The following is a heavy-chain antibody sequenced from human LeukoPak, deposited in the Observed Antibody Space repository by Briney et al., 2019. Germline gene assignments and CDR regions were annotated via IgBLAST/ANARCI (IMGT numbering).Heavy chain of an antibody. J-gene: IGHJ4*02. CDR2: VNPNNGVP. CDR3: ARDQGDY. V-gene: IGHV1-2*06. Sequence: ASVKVSCKASGYTFTGYYMHWVRQAPGQGLEWMGRVNPNNGVPNYAQKFQGRVTMTRDTSISTAYMELSRLRSDDTAVYYCARDQGDYWGQGTLVTVSS. CDR1: GYTFTGYY.